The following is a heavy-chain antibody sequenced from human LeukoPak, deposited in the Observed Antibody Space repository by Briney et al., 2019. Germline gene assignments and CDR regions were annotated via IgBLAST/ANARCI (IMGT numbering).Heavy chain of an antibody. CDR3: ARLRPGYHDY. Sequence: PGGSLRLSCAASGFPFNNFWMTWVRQAPGKGLEWVANIKQDGTEKLYVDSVKGRFTISRDNARNSLDLQMNSLRVEDTAVYYCARLRPGYHDYWGQGILVTVSS. J-gene: IGHJ4*02. CDR1: GFPFNNFW. V-gene: IGHV3-7*01. CDR2: IKQDGTEK. D-gene: IGHD2-15*01.